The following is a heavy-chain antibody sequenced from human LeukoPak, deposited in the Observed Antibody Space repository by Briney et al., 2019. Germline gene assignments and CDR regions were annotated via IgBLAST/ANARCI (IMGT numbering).Heavy chain of an antibody. CDR3: AGPSQYYYDSSGYYSHFDY. V-gene: IGHV1-69*13. CDR2: IIPNFGTA. CDR1: GGTFSSYA. Sequence: GASVKVSCKASGGTFSSYAISWVRQAPGQGLEWMGGIIPNFGTANYAQKFQGRVTITADESTSTAYMELSSLRSEDTAVYYCAGPSQYYYDSSGYYSHFDYWGQGTLVTVSS. J-gene: IGHJ4*02. D-gene: IGHD3-22*01.